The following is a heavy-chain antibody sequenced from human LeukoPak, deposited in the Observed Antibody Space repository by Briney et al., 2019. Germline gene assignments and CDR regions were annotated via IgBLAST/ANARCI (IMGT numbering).Heavy chain of an antibody. J-gene: IGHJ4*02. CDR1: GGSISSYY. Sequence: SETLSLTCTVSGGSISSYYWSWIRQPPGKGLEWIGCIYYSGSTDYNPSLKSRVTMSVDTSKNQFSLKLRSVTAADTALYYCARVASTGPFDYWGQGTLVTVSS. V-gene: IGHV4-59*01. CDR2: IYYSGST. CDR3: ARVASTGPFDY. D-gene: IGHD2-8*02.